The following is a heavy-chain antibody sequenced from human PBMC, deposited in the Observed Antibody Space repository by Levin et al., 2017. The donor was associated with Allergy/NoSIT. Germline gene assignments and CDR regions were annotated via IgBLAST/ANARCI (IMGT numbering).Heavy chain of an antibody. V-gene: IGHV3-30*04. J-gene: IGHJ6*02. Sequence: PGGSLRLSCAASGFTFSSYAMYWVRQAPGKGLEWVAVISYDGTNKYYVDSVKGRFTISRDNSKNTLYLQMNSLRPEDTAVYYCARTPMAISGGYYYYGMDVWGQGTTVTVSS. CDR3: ARTPMAISGGYYYYGMDV. CDR2: ISYDGTNK. CDR1: GFTFSSYA. D-gene: IGHD3-10*01.